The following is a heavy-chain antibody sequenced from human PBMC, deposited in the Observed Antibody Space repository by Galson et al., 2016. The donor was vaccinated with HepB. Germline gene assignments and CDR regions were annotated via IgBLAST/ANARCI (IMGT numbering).Heavy chain of an antibody. J-gene: IGHJ4*02. V-gene: IGHV3-7*03. Sequence: SLRLSCAVSGLTFNIQYMSWVRQAPGKGLEWVANIEKDGSEENYVDSVKGRFTISRDNAKNSAYLQMNNVRAEDTAIYYCLAGAGWLPDYWGQGTLVSVSS. CDR1: GLTFNIQY. CDR2: IEKDGSEE. D-gene: IGHD6-19*01. CDR3: LAGAGWLPDY.